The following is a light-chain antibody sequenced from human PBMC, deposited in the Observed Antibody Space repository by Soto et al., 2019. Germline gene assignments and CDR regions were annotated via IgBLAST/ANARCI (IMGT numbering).Light chain of an antibody. CDR3: TSYAGGNNV. J-gene: IGLJ1*01. CDR2: EVN. CDR1: SSDVGGYNF. V-gene: IGLV2-8*01. Sequence: QSALTQPPSASGSPGQSVTISCTGTSSDVGGYNFVSWYQQYPGKVPKLMVYEVNKRPSGVPDRFSGSMSGNTASLTVSGLQADDEADYYCTSYAGGNNVFGTGTKLTVL.